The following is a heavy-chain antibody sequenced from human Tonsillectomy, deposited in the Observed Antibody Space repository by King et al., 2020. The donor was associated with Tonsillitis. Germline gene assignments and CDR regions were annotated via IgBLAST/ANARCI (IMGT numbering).Heavy chain of an antibody. CDR2: MYPGNSDT. CDR3: ARLTGTTGYYYYGMDV. CDR1: GYSFTSHW. Sequence: QLVQSGAEAKKPGESLKISCKPSGYSFTSHWIGWVRQMPGKGLEWMGIMYPGNSDTRYSPSFEGQVTISADTSISTAYLQWSSLKASDTAMYYCARLTGTTGYYYYGMDVWGQGTTVTVSS. D-gene: IGHD1-1*01. J-gene: IGHJ6*02. V-gene: IGHV5-51*01.